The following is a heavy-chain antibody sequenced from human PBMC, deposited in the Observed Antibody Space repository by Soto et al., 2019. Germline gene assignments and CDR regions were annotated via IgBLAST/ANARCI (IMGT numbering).Heavy chain of an antibody. CDR3: ARGVVPAAMHFYFDY. J-gene: IGHJ4*02. CDR1: GFTFSSYS. D-gene: IGHD2-2*01. Sequence: HPGGSLRLSCAASGFTFSSYSMNWVRQAPGKGLEWVSYISSSSSTIYYADSVKGRFTISRDNAKNSLYLQMNSLRAEDTAVYYCARGVVPAAMHFYFDYWGQGTLVTVSS. CDR2: ISSSSSTI. V-gene: IGHV3-48*01.